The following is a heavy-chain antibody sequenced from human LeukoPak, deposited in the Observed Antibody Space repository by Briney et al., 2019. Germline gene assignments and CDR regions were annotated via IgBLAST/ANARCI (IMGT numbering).Heavy chain of an antibody. CDR3: ARDRASAGRFDY. D-gene: IGHD6-25*01. Sequence: SETLSLTCSVSGGSISPYYWSWIRQPSGKGLEWIGYIYYSGTTNYNPSLQSRVTISVATSKNQFSLKLSFVTAADTALYYCARDRASAGRFDYWGQGTLVTVSS. V-gene: IGHV4-59*01. CDR1: GGSISPYY. J-gene: IGHJ4*02. CDR2: IYYSGTT.